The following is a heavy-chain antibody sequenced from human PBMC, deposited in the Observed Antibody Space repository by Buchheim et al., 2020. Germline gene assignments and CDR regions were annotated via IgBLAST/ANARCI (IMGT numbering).Heavy chain of an antibody. J-gene: IGHJ4*02. V-gene: IGHV5-10-1*01. CDR1: GYSFSSYW. Sequence: EVQLVQSGAEVKKPGESLRISCEGSGYSFSSYWITWVRQVPGKGLEWMGRMDPSDGYTNYSPSFQGHVTMSADKSVTTPYLQWSSLKASDTAIYFCARVRRGGPCPNFWGQGTL. CDR3: ARVRRGGPCPNF. CDR2: MDPSDGYT. D-gene: IGHD2-15*01.